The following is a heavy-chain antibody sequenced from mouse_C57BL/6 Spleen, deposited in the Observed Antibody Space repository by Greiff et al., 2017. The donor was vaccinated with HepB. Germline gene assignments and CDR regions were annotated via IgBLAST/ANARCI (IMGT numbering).Heavy chain of an antibody. V-gene: IGHV5-9-1*02. J-gene: IGHJ2*01. D-gene: IGHD2-3*01. CDR3: TRGSNGYYGYFDY. CDR1: GFTFSSYA. CDR2: ISSGGDYI. Sequence: EVKVVESGEGLVKPGGSLKLSCAASGFTFSSYAMSWVRQTPEKRLEWVAYISSGGDYIYYADTVKGRFTISRDNARNTLYLQMSSLKSEDTAMYYCTRGSNGYYGYFDYWGQGTTLTVSS.